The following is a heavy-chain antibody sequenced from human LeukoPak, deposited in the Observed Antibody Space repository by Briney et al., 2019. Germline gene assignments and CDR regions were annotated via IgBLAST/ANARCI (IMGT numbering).Heavy chain of an antibody. Sequence: SETLSLTCTVSGGSISSYYWSWIRQPAGKGLEWIGRIYTSGSTNYNPSLKSRVTMSVDTSKNQFSLKLSSVTAADTAVYYCARDNIVGATLTHFDYWGQGTLVTVSS. D-gene: IGHD1-26*01. V-gene: IGHV4-4*07. J-gene: IGHJ4*02. CDR2: IYTSGST. CDR3: ARDNIVGATLTHFDY. CDR1: GGSISSYY.